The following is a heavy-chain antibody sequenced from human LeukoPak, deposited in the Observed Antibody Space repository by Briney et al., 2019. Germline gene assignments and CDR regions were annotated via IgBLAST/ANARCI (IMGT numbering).Heavy chain of an antibody. J-gene: IGHJ4*02. CDR2: ISSSGSTI. CDR3: ASLLLWFGELLENY. Sequence: GGALRLSCAASGFTFSDYYMSWIRQAPGKGLDGVSYISSSGSTIYYADSVKGRFTISRDNAKNSLYLQMNSMRAEDTAVYYCASLLLWFGELLENYWGQGTLVTVSS. D-gene: IGHD3-10*01. V-gene: IGHV3-11*01. CDR1: GFTFSDYY.